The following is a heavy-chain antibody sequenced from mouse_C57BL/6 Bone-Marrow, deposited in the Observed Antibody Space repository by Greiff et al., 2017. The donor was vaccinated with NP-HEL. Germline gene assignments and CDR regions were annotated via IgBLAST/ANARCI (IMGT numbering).Heavy chain of an antibody. V-gene: IGHV1-55*01. CDR2: IYPGSGST. CDR3: ARYGNYAMDD. J-gene: IGHJ4*01. Sequence: VQLQQPGAELVKPGASVKMSCKASGYTFTSYWITWVKQRPGQGLEWIGDIYPGSGSTTYNEKFKGKATLTVDTSSSTAYMQLSNLTSEDSAVYYCARYGNYAMDDWGQGTSVTVSS. CDR1: GYTFTSYW. D-gene: IGHD2-1*01.